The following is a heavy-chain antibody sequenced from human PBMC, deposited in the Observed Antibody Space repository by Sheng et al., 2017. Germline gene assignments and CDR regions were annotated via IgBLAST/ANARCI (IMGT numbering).Heavy chain of an antibody. CDR2: IKEDGSEK. J-gene: IGHJ3*02. D-gene: IGHD2-2*01. CDR1: GFTFSSYW. CDR3: ATFLGYCSSTTCYDAFDI. V-gene: IGHV3-7*01. Sequence: EVQLVESGGGLLQPGRSLRLSCAGSGFTFSSYWMSWVRQAPGKGLEWVANIKEDGSEKYYVDSVEGRFTISRDNAKNSLFLQMYSLRAEDTAVYYCATFLGYCSSTTCYDAFDIWGQGTLVTVSS.